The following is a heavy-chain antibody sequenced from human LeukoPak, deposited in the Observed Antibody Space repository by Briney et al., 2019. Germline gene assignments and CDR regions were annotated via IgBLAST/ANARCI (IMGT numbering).Heavy chain of an antibody. CDR2: MNPNSGNT. CDR1: GYTFTSYD. Sequence: GASVKVSCKASGYTFTSYDINWVRQATGQGLEWMGWMNPNSGNTGYAQKFQGRVTMTRNTSISTAYMGLSSLRSEDTAVYYCASFPSERLWSGVDYGGKGPLVTVPS. CDR3: ASFPSERLWSGVDY. J-gene: IGHJ4*02. D-gene: IGHD3-10*02. V-gene: IGHV1-8*01.